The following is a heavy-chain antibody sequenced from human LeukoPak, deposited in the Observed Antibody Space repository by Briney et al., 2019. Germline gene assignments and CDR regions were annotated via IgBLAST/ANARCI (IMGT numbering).Heavy chain of an antibody. D-gene: IGHD3-22*01. Sequence: ASVKVSCTVSRYTFTRNYMDWVRQAPGQGLEWMGWINPDSGGTNYAQKFQGRVTMTRNTSVSTAWMELSRLRSDDTAVYYCARGEYYDSRGFRWWGQGPLVTVSS. CDR3: ARGEYYDSRGFRW. J-gene: IGHJ4*02. CDR1: RYTFTRNY. CDR2: INPDSGGT. V-gene: IGHV1-2*02.